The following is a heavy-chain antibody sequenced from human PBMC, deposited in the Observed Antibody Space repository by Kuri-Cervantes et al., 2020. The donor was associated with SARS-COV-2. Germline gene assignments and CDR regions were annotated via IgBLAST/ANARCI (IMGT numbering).Heavy chain of an antibody. D-gene: IGHD7-27*01. J-gene: IGHJ2*01. Sequence: GGSLRLSCKGSGYSFTSYWVGWVRKMPGKGLEWMGIIYPDDSDTRYSPSFQGQVTISADKSISTAYLQWSSLRASDTAMYYWARPELGNSRGWYFDLWGRGTLVTVSS. CDR3: ARPELGNSRGWYFDL. V-gene: IGHV5-51*01. CDR1: GYSFTSYW. CDR2: IYPDDSDT.